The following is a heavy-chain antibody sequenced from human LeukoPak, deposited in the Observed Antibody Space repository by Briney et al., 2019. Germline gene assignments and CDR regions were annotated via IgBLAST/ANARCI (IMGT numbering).Heavy chain of an antibody. CDR3: TTGGRGYSFRTGYYYCYMDV. CDR2: FDPEDGET. Sequence: ASVKVSCKVSGYTLTELSMHWVRQAPGKGLEWMGGFDPEDGETIYAQKFQGRVTMTEDTSTDTAYMELSSLRSEDTAVYYCTTGGRGYSFRTGYYYCYMDVWGKGTTVTVSS. V-gene: IGHV1-24*01. D-gene: IGHD5-18*01. J-gene: IGHJ6*03. CDR1: GYTLTELS.